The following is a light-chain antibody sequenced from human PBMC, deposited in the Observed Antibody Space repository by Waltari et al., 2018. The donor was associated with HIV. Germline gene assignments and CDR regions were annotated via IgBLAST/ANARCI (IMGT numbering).Light chain of an antibody. CDR3: ATWDDSLNAWV. CDR1: SSNIGSNN. V-gene: IGLV1-44*01. CDR2: SYG. Sequence: QSVLNQSPSASGTPGQRVIIPCSGSSSNIGSNNVTWYQQFPGTAPKLLIYSYGQRPSGVPERFSGSKSATSASLAISGLRSEDEADYYCATWDDSLNAWVFGGGTKLTVL. J-gene: IGLJ3*02.